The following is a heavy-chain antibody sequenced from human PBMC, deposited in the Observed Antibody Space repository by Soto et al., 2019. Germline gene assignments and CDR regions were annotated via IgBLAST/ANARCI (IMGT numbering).Heavy chain of an antibody. CDR2: INAGNGNT. CDR3: ATSTIDTSTWKQYYYAMDV. J-gene: IGHJ6*02. Sequence: ASVKVSCKASEDTFTRYVIHWVRQAPGQRLEWMGWINAGNGNTKYSQNFQGRVTITRDASASTAYMELSSLRSQDTAVYYCATSTIDTSTWKQYYYAMDVWGQGTTVTVSS. D-gene: IGHD6-13*01. V-gene: IGHV1-3*01. CDR1: EDTFTRYV.